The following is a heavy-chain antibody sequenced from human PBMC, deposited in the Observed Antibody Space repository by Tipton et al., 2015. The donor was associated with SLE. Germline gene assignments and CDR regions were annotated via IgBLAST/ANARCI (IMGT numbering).Heavy chain of an antibody. CDR2: ITHIGST. J-gene: IGHJ6*02. Sequence: TLSLTCTVYGGSLSGYYWTWIRQPPGKGLEWIGEITHIGSTNYNPSLKSRATVSLDTSKNQFSLKLNSVTAADTAVYFCAREGGYAGSGSYGTVWGQGTTVTVSS. D-gene: IGHD3-10*01. V-gene: IGHV4-34*01. CDR3: AREGGYAGSGSYGTV. CDR1: GGSLSGYY.